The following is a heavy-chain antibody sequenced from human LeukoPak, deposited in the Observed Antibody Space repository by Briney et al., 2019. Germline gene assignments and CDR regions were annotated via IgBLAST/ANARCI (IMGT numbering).Heavy chain of an antibody. J-gene: IGHJ4*02. CDR2: IYYSGST. V-gene: IGHV4-59*11. CDR3: AREGSRGPFDY. CDR1: GGSISSHY. Sequence: SETLSLTCTVSGGSISSHYWSWIRQPPGKGLEWIGYIYYSGSTNYNPSLKSRVTISVDTSKNQFSLKLSSVTAADTAVYYCAREGSRGPFDYWGQGTLVTVYS. D-gene: IGHD3-10*01.